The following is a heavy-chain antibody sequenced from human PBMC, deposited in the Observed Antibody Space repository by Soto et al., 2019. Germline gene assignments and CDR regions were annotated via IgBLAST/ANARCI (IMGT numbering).Heavy chain of an antibody. J-gene: IGHJ4*02. CDR3: AKDLVGRGSATAYFDY. Sequence: EVQLQESGGGLVQPGGSLRLSCAASGFTFSTYAMSWVRQAPGKGPEWVSGISGSGDHTHYGDSVRGRFTISRDNSKNTLYLHVDSLRAEDTAVYYCAKDLVGRGSATAYFDYWGQGTLVTVSS. CDR1: GFTFSTYA. CDR2: ISGSGDHT. V-gene: IGHV3-23*01. D-gene: IGHD3-10*01.